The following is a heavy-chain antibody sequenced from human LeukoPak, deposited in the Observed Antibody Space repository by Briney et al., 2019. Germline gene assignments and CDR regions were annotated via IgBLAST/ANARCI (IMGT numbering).Heavy chain of an antibody. J-gene: IGHJ6*02. V-gene: IGHV1-8*01. CDR2: MNPNSGNT. CDR1: GYTFTSYD. CDR3: ANARYCSSTSCLGYYYGMDV. D-gene: IGHD2-2*01. Sequence: ASVKVSCKASGYTFTSYDINWVRQATGQGVEWMGWMNPNSGNTGYAQKFQGRVTMTRNTSISTAYMELSSLRSEDTAVYYCANARYCSSTSCLGYYYGMDVWGQGTTVTVSS.